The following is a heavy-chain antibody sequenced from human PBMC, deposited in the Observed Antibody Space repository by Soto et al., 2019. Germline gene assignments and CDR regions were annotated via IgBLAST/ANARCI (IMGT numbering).Heavy chain of an antibody. D-gene: IGHD3-10*01. CDR1: GGSISSYY. V-gene: IGHV4-59*01. CDR3: ARGSPLWFGELSWFDP. J-gene: IGHJ5*02. Sequence: QVQLQESGPGLVKPSETLSLTCTVSGGSISSYYWSWIRQPPGKGLEWIGYIYYSGSTNYNPSLKRRVPISVDTSKNQFSLKLSSVTAADPAVYYCARGSPLWFGELSWFDPWGQGTLVTVSS. CDR2: IYYSGST.